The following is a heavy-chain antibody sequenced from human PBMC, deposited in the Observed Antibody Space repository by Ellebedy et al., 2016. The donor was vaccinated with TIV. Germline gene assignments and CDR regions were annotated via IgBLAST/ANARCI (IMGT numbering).Heavy chain of an antibody. CDR2: VSYDGSNK. CDR1: GFTFNSYA. V-gene: IGHV3-30-3*01. D-gene: IGHD6-13*01. CDR3: ARDLKKRAAAGTELDY. J-gene: IGHJ4*02. Sequence: GESLKISCAASGFTFNSYAIHWVRQAPGKGLEWVAVVSYDGSNKYYAASVKGRFTISRDNSKNTLYLQMTSLRAEDTAVYYCARDLKKRAAAGTELDYWGQGTLVTVSS.